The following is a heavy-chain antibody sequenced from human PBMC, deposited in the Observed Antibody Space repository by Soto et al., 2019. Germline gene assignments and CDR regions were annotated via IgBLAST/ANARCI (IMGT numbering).Heavy chain of an antibody. CDR2: MSHSGRT. J-gene: IGHJ4*02. CDR1: GGSVTTNYW. CDR3: ARRSGDYFDY. V-gene: IGHV4-4*02. D-gene: IGHD3-10*01. Sequence: LSLTCAVSGGSVTTNYWWGWVRQSPVKGLEWIGDMSHSGRTNYSPSLKSRVTLSVDASKNQFSLKLSSVTAADTAVYYCARRSGDYFDYWGQG.